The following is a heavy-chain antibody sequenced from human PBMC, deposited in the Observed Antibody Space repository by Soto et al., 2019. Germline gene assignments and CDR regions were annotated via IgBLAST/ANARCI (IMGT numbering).Heavy chain of an antibody. Sequence: QVQLQESGPGLVKPSETLSLTCTVSGGSISSYYWSWIRQPPGKGLEWIGYIYYSGSTNYNPSLKSRVTISVDPSKNQSSLKLSSVTATDTAVYYCARDDGDYVDYWGQGTLVTVSS. J-gene: IGHJ4*02. V-gene: IGHV4-59*12. CDR3: ARDDGDYVDY. CDR1: GGSISSYY. CDR2: IYYSGST. D-gene: IGHD4-17*01.